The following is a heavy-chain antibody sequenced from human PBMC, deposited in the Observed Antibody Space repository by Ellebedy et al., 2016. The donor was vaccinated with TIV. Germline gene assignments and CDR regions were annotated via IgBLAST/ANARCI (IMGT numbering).Heavy chain of an antibody. CDR1: GGSISSGGYY. Sequence: MPSETLSLTCTVSGGSISSGGYYWSWIRQPPWKGLEYIGHIYYIGTTNYNPSLKSRVTISVDTSKNQVSLKLRSLTAADTAVYFCARQGPYDFDLNYWGQGILVTVSS. J-gene: IGHJ4*02. V-gene: IGHV4-61*08. D-gene: IGHD3-3*01. CDR2: IYYIGTT. CDR3: ARQGPYDFDLNY.